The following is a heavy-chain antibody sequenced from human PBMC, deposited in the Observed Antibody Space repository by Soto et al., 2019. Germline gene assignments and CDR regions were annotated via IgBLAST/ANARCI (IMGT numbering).Heavy chain of an antibody. CDR2: LIPIFGTA. Sequence: SVKVSCKASGGTFNNNGVTWVRQAPGQGLEWMGGLIPIFGTASYAQRFQGRVRIIADESTSTAYLELISLRSDDTAVYYCAIDRMHFDRSGHSGRRLFDPWGQGTLVTVSS. V-gene: IGHV1-69*13. J-gene: IGHJ5*02. CDR3: AIDRMHFDRSGHSGRRLFDP. CDR1: GGTFNNNG. D-gene: IGHD3-22*01.